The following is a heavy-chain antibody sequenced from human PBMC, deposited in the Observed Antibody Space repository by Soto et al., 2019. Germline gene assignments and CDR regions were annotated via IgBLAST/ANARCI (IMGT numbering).Heavy chain of an antibody. V-gene: IGHV5-51*01. CDR2: IYPGDSDT. Sequence: GGSLRLSCKGSGYSFTSYWIGWVRQMPGKGLEWMGIIYPGDSDTRYSPSFQGQVTISADKSISTAYLQWSSLKASDTAMYYCARHGTGYCSGGSCYGDNYYYYYGMDVWGQGTTVTVSS. CDR1: GYSFTSYW. CDR3: ARHGTGYCSGGSCYGDNYYYYYGMDV. D-gene: IGHD2-15*01. J-gene: IGHJ6*02.